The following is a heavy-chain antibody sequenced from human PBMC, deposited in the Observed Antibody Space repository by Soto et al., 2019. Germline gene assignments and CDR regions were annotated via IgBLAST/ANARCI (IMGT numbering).Heavy chain of an antibody. V-gene: IGHV3-23*01. D-gene: IGHD5-12*01. CDR2: ISGGGGST. CDR1: GFTFSSYT. J-gene: IGHJ4*02. CDR3: AKEDAEMATMSYFDY. Sequence: GGSLRLSCAASGFTFSSYTMSWVRQAPGKGLEWVSAISGGGGSTYYADSVKGRFTISRDNSKNTLYLQMNSLRAEDTALFYCAKEDAEMATMSYFDYWGQGTLVTVSS.